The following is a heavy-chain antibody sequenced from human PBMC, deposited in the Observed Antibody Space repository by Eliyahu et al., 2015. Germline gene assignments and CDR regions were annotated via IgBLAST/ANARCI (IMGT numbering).Heavy chain of an antibody. CDR1: GYTFTSYA. V-gene: IGHV1-3*01. CDR2: INAGNGNT. CDR3: ARDLGVAAARTFDY. J-gene: IGHJ4*02. D-gene: IGHD6-13*01. Sequence: QVQLVQSGAEVKKPGASVKVSCKASGYTFTSYAMHWVRQAPGQRLEWMGWINAGNGNTKYSQKFQGRVTITRDTSASTAYMELSSLRSEDTAVYYCARDLGVAAARTFDYWGQGTLVTVSS.